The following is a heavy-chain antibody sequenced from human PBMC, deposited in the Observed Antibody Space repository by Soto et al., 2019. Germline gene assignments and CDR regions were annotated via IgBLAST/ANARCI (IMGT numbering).Heavy chain of an antibody. Sequence: TLSLTCNVSGDSMTKYYWSWIRQPAGKGLEWIGRIYTSGSTNYNPSLKSRVTMSIDTSNKHFSLNLKSVTAADTAVYYCARTVGAAYYFDFWGQGALVTVSS. CDR2: IYTSGST. CDR3: ARTVGAAYYFDF. V-gene: IGHV4-4*07. CDR1: GDSMTKYY. J-gene: IGHJ4*02. D-gene: IGHD1-26*01.